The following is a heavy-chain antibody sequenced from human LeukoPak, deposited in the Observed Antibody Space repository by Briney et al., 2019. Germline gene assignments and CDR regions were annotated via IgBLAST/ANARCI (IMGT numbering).Heavy chain of an antibody. CDR3: AKEAVAGTRNLDYYYYMDV. D-gene: IGHD6-19*01. V-gene: IGHV3-9*01. CDR2: ISWNSGSI. CDR1: GFTFDDYA. J-gene: IGHJ6*03. Sequence: GGSLRLSCAASGFTFDDYAMHWVRQAPGKGLEWVSGISWNSGSIGYADSVKGRFTISRDNAKNSLYLQMNSLRAEDTALYYCAKEAVAGTRNLDYYYYMDVWGKGTTVTISS.